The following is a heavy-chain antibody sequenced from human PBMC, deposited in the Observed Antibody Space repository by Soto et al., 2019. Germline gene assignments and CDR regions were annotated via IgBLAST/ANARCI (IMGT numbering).Heavy chain of an antibody. V-gene: IGHV3-23*01. D-gene: IGHD1-1*01. CDR1: GVTFSSYA. CDR2: ISGSGGST. Sequence: GGSLRLSCAASGVTFSSYAISWVRQAPGKGLEWVSAISGSGGSTYYADSVKGRFTISRDNSKNTLYLQMNSLRAEDTAVYYCAKGRVPRIYYYYGMDVWGQGTTVTVSS. CDR3: AKGRVPRIYYYYGMDV. J-gene: IGHJ6*02.